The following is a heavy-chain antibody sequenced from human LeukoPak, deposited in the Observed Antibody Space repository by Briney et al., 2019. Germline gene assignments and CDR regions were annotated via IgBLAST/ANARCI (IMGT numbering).Heavy chain of an antibody. Sequence: GESLKISCKGSGYSFTSYWIGWVRQMPGKGLEWMGIIYPGDSDTRYSPSFQGQVTISADKSISTAYLQWSSLKASDTAMYYCARNFEAQMATSGNFDYWGQGTLVTVSS. V-gene: IGHV5-51*01. CDR2: IYPGDSDT. D-gene: IGHD5-24*01. J-gene: IGHJ4*02. CDR3: ARNFEAQMATSGNFDY. CDR1: GYSFTSYW.